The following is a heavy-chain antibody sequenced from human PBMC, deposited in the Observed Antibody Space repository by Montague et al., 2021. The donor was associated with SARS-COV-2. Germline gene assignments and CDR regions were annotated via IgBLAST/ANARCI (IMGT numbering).Heavy chain of an antibody. Sequence: SLRLSCAASVFTFSSYEMNLVRQAPGKGLEWVSYISSSGSTIYYXXSVKVLFTISRDNAKNSLYLQMNSLRAEDTADYYCARAEMYYDFWSGYPWTFYYFDYWGQGTLVTVSS. CDR1: VFTFSSYE. V-gene: IGHV3-48*03. CDR2: ISSSGSTI. D-gene: IGHD3-3*01. CDR3: ARAEMYYDFWSGYPWTFYYFDY. J-gene: IGHJ4*02.